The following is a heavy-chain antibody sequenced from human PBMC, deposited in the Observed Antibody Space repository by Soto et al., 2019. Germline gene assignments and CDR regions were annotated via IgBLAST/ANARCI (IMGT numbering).Heavy chain of an antibody. J-gene: IGHJ3*02. CDR1: GGSISNYY. Sequence: SETLSLTGTVSGGSISNYYWNWIRQPPGKGLEWIGSIYNSGSTNYNPSLKSRVTISVDTSKNQFSLKQSSVTAADTAVYYCAREYYYDSSGYYSRGAFDIWGQGTMVTVSS. CDR2: IYNSGST. V-gene: IGHV4-59*01. D-gene: IGHD3-22*01. CDR3: AREYYYDSSGYYSRGAFDI.